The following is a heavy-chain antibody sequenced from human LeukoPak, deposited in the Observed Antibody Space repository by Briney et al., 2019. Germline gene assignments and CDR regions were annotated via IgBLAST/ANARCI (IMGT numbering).Heavy chain of an antibody. D-gene: IGHD3-10*01. V-gene: IGHV3-53*01. CDR1: GFPVSSNY. Sequence: GSLRLSCAASGFPVSSNYMSWVRQAPGKGLEWVSVIYSGGSTYYADSAKGRFTISRDNSKNTLYLQMNSLRAEDTAVYYCARDHYYGSGSYYPDWYFDLWGRGTLVTVSS. J-gene: IGHJ2*01. CDR2: IYSGGST. CDR3: ARDHYYGSGSYYPDWYFDL.